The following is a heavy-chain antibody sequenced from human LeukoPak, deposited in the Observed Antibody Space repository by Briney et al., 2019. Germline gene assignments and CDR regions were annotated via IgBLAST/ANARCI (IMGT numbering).Heavy chain of an antibody. J-gene: IGHJ4*02. V-gene: IGHV4-38-2*01. CDR1: GYSISSGYY. D-gene: IGHD2-2*01. Sequence: SETLSLTCAVSGYSISSGYYWGWIRQPPGKGLEWIGSIYHSGSTYYNPSLKSRVTISVDTSKNQFSLKLSSVTAADTAAYYCARKSSIVVVSFDYWGQGTLVTVSS. CDR3: ARKSSIVVVSFDY. CDR2: IYHSGST.